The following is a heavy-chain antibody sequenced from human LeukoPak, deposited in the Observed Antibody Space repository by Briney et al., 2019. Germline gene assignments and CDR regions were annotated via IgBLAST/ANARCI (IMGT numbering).Heavy chain of an antibody. CDR3: ARDAVLWFGEPHSLHGWFDP. CDR2: ISYDGSNK. CDR1: GFTFSSYA. J-gene: IGHJ5*02. D-gene: IGHD3-10*01. Sequence: PGGSLRLSCAASGFTFSSYAMHWVRQAPGKGLEWVAVISYDGSNKYYADSVKGRFTISRDNSKNTLYLQMNSLRAEDTAVYYCARDAVLWFGEPHSLHGWFDPWGQGTLVTVSS. V-gene: IGHV3-30*04.